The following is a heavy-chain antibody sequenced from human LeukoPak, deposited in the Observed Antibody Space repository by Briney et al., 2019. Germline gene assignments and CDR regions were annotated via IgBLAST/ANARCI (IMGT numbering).Heavy chain of an antibody. CDR1: GDSMSSYY. Sequence: PSETLSLTCTVSGDSMSSYYWSWIRQPPGKGLEWIGHIYYSGSTDYNPSLKSRLTISVDTSKNQFSLQLSSVTAADTAVYFCARQNSGARLNVWGQGTTVTVSS. D-gene: IGHD6-25*01. J-gene: IGHJ6*02. CDR2: IYYSGST. V-gene: IGHV4-59*08. CDR3: ARQNSGARLNV.